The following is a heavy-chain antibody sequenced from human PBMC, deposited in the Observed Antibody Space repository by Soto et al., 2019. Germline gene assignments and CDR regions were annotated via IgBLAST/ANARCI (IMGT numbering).Heavy chain of an antibody. J-gene: IGHJ3*02. V-gene: IGHV4-31*03. CDR1: GDSISRIDYY. CDR3: AREGGSYDSGGYLIRGAFDI. Sequence: SETLSLTCSVSGDSISRIDYYGTWIRQHPEKGLEWIGNIYFRGNTYYSPSLESRLTISVDTSKNQFSLKLTSVTAADTAVYYCAREGGSYDSGGYLIRGAFDIWGHGTMVTTSS. D-gene: IGHD3-22*01. CDR2: IYFRGNT.